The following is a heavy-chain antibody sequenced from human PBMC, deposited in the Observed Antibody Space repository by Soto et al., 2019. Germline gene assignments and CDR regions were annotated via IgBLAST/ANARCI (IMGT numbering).Heavy chain of an antibody. CDR2: ISYDGSNK. Sequence: PGGSLRLSCAASGFTFSSYGMHWVRQAPGKGLEWVAVISYDGSNKYYADSVKGRFTISRDNSKNTLYLQMNSLRAEDTAVYYCARVKSGYGVYYGMDVWGQGTTVTVSS. CDR1: GFTFSSYG. CDR3: ARVKSGYGVYYGMDV. J-gene: IGHJ6*02. D-gene: IGHD5-12*01. V-gene: IGHV3-30*03.